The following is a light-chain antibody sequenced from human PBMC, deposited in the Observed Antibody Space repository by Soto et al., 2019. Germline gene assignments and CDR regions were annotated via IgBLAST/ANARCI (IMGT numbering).Light chain of an antibody. CDR2: SNN. CDR1: SSNIGSNT. CDR3: AAWDDSLNGQV. J-gene: IGLJ3*02. Sequence: QSVLTQPPSASGTPGQRVTISCSGSSSNIGSNTVNWYQQLPGTAPKLLIYSNNQRPPGVPDRFSGSKSGTSASLAISGLQSEDEADYYCAAWDDSLNGQVFGGGTKVTVL. V-gene: IGLV1-44*01.